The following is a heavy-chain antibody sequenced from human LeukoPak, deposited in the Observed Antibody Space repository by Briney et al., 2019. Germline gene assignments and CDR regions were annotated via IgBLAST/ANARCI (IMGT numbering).Heavy chain of an antibody. CDR2: ISSSSSTI. Sequence: PGGSLRLSCAASGFTFSSYSMNWVRQAPGKGLEWVSYISSSSSTIYYADSVKGRFTISRDNAKNSLYLQMNSLRAEDTAVYYCHSSSWTEDWFDPWGQGTLVTVSS. CDR3: HSSSWTEDWFDP. D-gene: IGHD6-13*01. J-gene: IGHJ5*02. V-gene: IGHV3-48*04. CDR1: GFTFSSYS.